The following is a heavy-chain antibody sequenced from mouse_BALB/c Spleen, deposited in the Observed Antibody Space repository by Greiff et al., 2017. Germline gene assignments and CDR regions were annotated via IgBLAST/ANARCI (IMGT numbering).Heavy chain of an antibody. CDR1: GFNIKDTY. CDR3: ARDYYGSSPPYAMDY. D-gene: IGHD1-1*01. CDR2: IDPANGNT. V-gene: IGHV14-3*02. Sequence: VHVKQSGAELVKPGASVKLSCTASGFNIKDTYMHWVKQRPEQGLEWIGRIDPANGNTKYDPKFQGKATITADTSSNTAYLQLSSLTSEDTAVYYCARDYYGSSPPYAMDYWGQGTSVTVSS. J-gene: IGHJ4*01.